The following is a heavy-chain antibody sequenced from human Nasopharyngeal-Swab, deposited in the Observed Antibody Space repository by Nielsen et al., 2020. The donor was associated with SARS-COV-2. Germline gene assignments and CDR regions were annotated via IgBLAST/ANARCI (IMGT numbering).Heavy chain of an antibody. CDR1: GGTFSSYA. CDR3: ARRYHADDYYCYMDV. CDR2: IIPILGIA. D-gene: IGHD2-2*01. J-gene: IGHJ6*03. Sequence: SVKVSCKASGGTFSSYAISWVRQAPGQGLEWMGRIIPILGIANYAQKFQGRVTITADKSTSTAYMELSSLRSEDTAVYYCARRYHADDYYCYMDVWGKGTTVTVSS. V-gene: IGHV1-69*04.